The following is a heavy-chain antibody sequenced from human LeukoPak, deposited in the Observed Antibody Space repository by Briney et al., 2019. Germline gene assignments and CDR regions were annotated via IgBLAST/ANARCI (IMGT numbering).Heavy chain of an antibody. Sequence: SETLSLTCTVSGGSISSYYWSWLRQPPGKGLEWIGYIYYSGSTNYNPSLNSRVTISVDTSKNQFSLKLSSVTAADTAVYHCARSDASNYDYLWGSYLGAFDIWGQGTMVTVSS. CDR2: IYYSGST. J-gene: IGHJ3*02. CDR1: GGSISSYY. D-gene: IGHD3-16*01. V-gene: IGHV4-59*01. CDR3: ARSDASNYDYLWGSYLGAFDI.